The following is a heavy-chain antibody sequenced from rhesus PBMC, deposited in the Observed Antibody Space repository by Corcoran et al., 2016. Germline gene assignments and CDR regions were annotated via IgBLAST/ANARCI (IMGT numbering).Heavy chain of an antibody. D-gene: IGHD3-28*01. J-gene: IGHJ2*01. CDR3: AGEPRGYWYFDL. V-gene: IGHV4S7*01. CDR1: GGSIRGGYG. CDR2: RYSSRVNT. Sequence: QVQLQESGPGLLKPSETLSLTCAVPGGSIRGGYGWGGIRRPPGQGLGGIGSRYSSRVNTYYNPSLKNRVTISTDTSKNPFSLKLSSVAAADPAVYYCAGEPRGYWYFDLWGPGTPITISS.